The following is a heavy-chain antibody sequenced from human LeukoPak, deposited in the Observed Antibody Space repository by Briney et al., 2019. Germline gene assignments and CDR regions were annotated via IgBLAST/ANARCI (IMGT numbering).Heavy chain of an antibody. D-gene: IGHD6-19*01. J-gene: IGHJ3*02. CDR1: GFTFGDYA. CDR3: TRDRSLGNSSGWLPPVGAFDI. V-gene: IGHV3-49*04. Sequence: GGSLRLSCTASGFTFGDYALSWVRQAPGKGLEWVGFIRSKAYGGTTEYAASVKGRFTISRDDSKSIAYLQMNSLKTEDTAVYYCTRDRSLGNSSGWLPPVGAFDIWGQGTMVTVSS. CDR2: IRSKAYGGTT.